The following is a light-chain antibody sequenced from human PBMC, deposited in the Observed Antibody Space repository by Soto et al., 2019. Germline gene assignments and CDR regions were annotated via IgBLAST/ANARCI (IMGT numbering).Light chain of an antibody. Sequence: IVLTQSPATLSLSPGERATLSCRASQSVSSYLAWYQQKPGQAPRLLIYDASNRATGIPARFSGSGSGTDFTLTINSLQSEDFAIYYCQHYANWPLTFGGGTKVDI. CDR2: DAS. CDR1: QSVSSY. CDR3: QHYANWPLT. V-gene: IGKV3-11*01. J-gene: IGKJ4*01.